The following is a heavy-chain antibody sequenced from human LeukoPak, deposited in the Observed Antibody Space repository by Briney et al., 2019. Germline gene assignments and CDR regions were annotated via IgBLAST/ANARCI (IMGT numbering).Heavy chain of an antibody. D-gene: IGHD3-10*01. J-gene: IGHJ4*02. CDR3: ATVTDYYGSGSFDY. CDR2: FDPEDGET. Sequence: ASVKVSCKVSGYTLTELSMHWVRQAPGKGLEWMGGFDPEDGETIYAQKFQGRVTMTEDTSTDTAYMELSSLRSEDTAVCYCATVTDYYGSGSFDYWGQGTLVTVSS. CDR1: GYTLTELS. V-gene: IGHV1-24*01.